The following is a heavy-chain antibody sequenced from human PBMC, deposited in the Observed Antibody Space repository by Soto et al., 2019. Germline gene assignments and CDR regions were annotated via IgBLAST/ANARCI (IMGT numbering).Heavy chain of an antibody. D-gene: IGHD3-9*01. J-gene: IGHJ4*02. CDR3: ARNIRYFDVDY. Sequence: SETLSLTCAVSGGSISSSDWWRWVRQPPGKGLEWIGEIYHSGSTNYNPSLKSRVTISVDTPKNQFSLKLSSVTAADTAVYYCARNIRYFDVDYWGQRTLVTGSS. V-gene: IGHV4-4*02. CDR1: GGSISSSDW. CDR2: IYHSGST.